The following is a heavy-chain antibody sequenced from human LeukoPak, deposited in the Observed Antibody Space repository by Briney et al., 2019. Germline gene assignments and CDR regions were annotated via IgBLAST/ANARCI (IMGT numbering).Heavy chain of an antibody. CDR3: ARPAYCSSTSCSRGAFDI. CDR2: ISSSSSTI. Sequence: GGSLRLSCAASGFTFSGYSMNWVRQAPGKGLEWVSYISSSSSTIYYADSVKGRFTISRDNAKNSLYLQMNSLRAEDTAVYYCARPAYCSSTSCSRGAFDIWGQGTMVTVSS. D-gene: IGHD2-2*01. J-gene: IGHJ3*02. CDR1: GFTFSGYS. V-gene: IGHV3-48*01.